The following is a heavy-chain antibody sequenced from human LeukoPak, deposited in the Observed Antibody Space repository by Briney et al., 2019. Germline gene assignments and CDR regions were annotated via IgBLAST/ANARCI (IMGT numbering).Heavy chain of an antibody. D-gene: IGHD3-22*01. CDR3: ARENYYDSSKIDY. J-gene: IGHJ4*02. CDR1: GGSISSGDYY. V-gene: IGHV4-30-4*08. CDR2: IYYSGST. Sequence: SETLSLTCTVSGGSISSGDYYWSWIRQPPGKGLEWNGYIYYSGSTYYNPSLKSRVTISVDTSKNQFSLKLSSVTAADTAVYYCARENYYDSSKIDYWGQGTLVTVSS.